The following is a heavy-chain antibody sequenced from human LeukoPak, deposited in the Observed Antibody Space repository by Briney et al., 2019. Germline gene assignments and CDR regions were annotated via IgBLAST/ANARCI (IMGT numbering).Heavy chain of an antibody. D-gene: IGHD2-2*01. V-gene: IGHV4-39*01. CDR3: ASPLDYPRKFFSRGVVPAAMILVRTPRRFDP. CDR1: GGSISSSSYY. CDR2: IHYSGST. J-gene: IGHJ5*02. Sequence: SETLSLTCTVSGGSISSSSYYWGWIRQPPGKGLEWIGSIHYSGSTYYNPSLKSRVTISVDTPKNQFSLKLTSVTAADTAVYYCASPLDYPRKFFSRGVVPAAMILVRTPRRFDPWGQGTLVTVSS.